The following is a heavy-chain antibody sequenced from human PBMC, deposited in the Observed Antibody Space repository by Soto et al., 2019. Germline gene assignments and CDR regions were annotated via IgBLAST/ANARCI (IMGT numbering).Heavy chain of an antibody. Sequence: GSGPTLVNPKQTLTLTCTFSGFSLSTSGMCVSWIRQPPGKALEWLARIDWDDDKYYSTSLKTRLTISKDTSKNQVVLTMTNMDPVDTATYYCARENTEQQLDLPYYYYYYYMDVWGKGTTVTVSS. CDR3: ARENTEQQLDLPYYYYYYYMDV. CDR1: GFSLSTSGMC. D-gene: IGHD6-13*01. J-gene: IGHJ6*03. CDR2: IDWDDDK. V-gene: IGHV2-70*11.